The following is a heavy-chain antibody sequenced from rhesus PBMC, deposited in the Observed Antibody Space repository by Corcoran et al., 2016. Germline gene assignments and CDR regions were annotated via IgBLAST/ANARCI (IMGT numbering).Heavy chain of an antibody. D-gene: IGHD4-23*01. Sequence: EVQLVQSGAEVKRPGESLKISCKTSGYSFTSYWISWVRQMPGKGLEWMGAIDPSDSDTRYNPSFQCQVAISADTSISTAYLQWSRLKASDTATYYCATTLTVTTSWYFDLWGPGTPITISS. CDR2: IDPSDSDT. V-gene: IGHV5-20*01. CDR1: GYSFTSYW. J-gene: IGHJ2*01. CDR3: ATTLTVTTSWYFDL.